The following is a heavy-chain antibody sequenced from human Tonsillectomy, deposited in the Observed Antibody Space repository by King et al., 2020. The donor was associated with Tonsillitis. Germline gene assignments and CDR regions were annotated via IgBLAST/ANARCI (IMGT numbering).Heavy chain of an antibody. Sequence: VQLQESGPGLAKPSETLSLTCTVSGGSISSYYWSWIRQPPGKGLEWIGYIYYSGSTNYNPSLKSRVTISVDTSKNQFSLKLSSVTAADTAVYYCAREIDYGDPMPGYWGQGTLVTVSS. V-gene: IGHV4-59*01. J-gene: IGHJ4*02. CDR3: AREIDYGDPMPGY. CDR2: IYYSGST. CDR1: GGSISSYY. D-gene: IGHD4-17*01.